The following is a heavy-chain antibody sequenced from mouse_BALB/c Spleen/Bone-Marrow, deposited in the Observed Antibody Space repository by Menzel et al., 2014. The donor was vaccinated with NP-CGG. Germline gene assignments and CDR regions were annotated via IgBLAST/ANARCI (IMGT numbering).Heavy chain of an antibody. Sequence: VQLQQSGAALVKSGTSVKMSCKASGYTFTTYWMHWVKQRPGQGPEWIGHIYPGSDSINYNEKFKSKATLTVDTSSSTAYMQHSSLTSEDSAVYYCVRGELHACWGQGTTLTISS. CDR2: IYPGSDSI. J-gene: IGHJ2*01. D-gene: IGHD4-1*01. V-gene: IGHV1-55*01. CDR1: GYTFTTYW. CDR3: VRGELHAC.